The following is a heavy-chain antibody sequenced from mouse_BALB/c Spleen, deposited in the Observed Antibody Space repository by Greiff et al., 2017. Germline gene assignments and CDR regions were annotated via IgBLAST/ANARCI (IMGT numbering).Heavy chain of an antibody. Sequence: EVQGVESGGGLVQPGGSLKLSCAASGFTFSSYGMSWVRQTPDKRLELVATINSNGGSTYYPDSVKGRFTISRDNAKNTLYLQMSSLKSEDTAMYYCARGGSITTSAYWGQGTLVTVSA. CDR3: ARGGSITTSAY. CDR2: INSNGGST. CDR1: GFTFSSYG. D-gene: IGHD2-4*01. J-gene: IGHJ3*01. V-gene: IGHV5-6-3*01.